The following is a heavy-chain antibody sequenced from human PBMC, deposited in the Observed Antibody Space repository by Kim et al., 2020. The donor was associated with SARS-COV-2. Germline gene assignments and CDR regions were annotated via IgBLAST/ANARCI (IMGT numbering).Heavy chain of an antibody. CDR3: ARVRGPFDY. J-gene: IGHJ4*02. CDR2: GST. V-gene: IGHV4-59*01. D-gene: IGHD3-16*01. Sequence: GSTNYNPSLKSRVTISVDTSKNQFSLKLSSVTAADTAVYYCARVRGPFDYWGQGTLVTVSS.